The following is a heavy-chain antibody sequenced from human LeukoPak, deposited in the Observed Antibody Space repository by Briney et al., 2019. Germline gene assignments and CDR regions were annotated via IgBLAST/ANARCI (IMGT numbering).Heavy chain of an antibody. Sequence: GGSLRLSCTASGFTFGDYAMSWVRQAPGKGLEWVGFIGSKAYGGTTEYAASVKGRFTISRDDSKSISYLQMNSLKTEDTAVYYCTRMTCSSTSCYQDAFDIWGQGTMVTVSS. CDR3: TRMTCSSTSCYQDAFDI. D-gene: IGHD2-2*01. J-gene: IGHJ3*02. CDR2: IGSKAYGGTT. CDR1: GFTFGDYA. V-gene: IGHV3-49*04.